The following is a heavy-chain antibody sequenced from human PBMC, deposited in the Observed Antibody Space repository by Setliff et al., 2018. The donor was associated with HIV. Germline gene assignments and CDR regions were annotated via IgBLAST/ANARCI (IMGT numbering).Heavy chain of an antibody. CDR2: IYYSGST. D-gene: IGHD2-15*01. V-gene: IGHV4-59*08. Sequence: PSETLSLTCTVSGGSISSYYWSWIRQPPGKGLEWIGYIYYSGSTNYNPSLKSRVTISVDTSENQFSLKLSSVTAADTAVYYCARRGTYCSGGSCYNELDYWGQGTLVTVSS. CDR3: ARRGTYCSGGSCYNELDY. J-gene: IGHJ4*02. CDR1: GGSISSYY.